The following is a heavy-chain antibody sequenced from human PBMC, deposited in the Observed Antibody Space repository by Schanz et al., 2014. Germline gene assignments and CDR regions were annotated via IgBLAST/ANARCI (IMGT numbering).Heavy chain of an antibody. CDR1: GFTVSSDH. CDR2: IATSSSTR. CDR3: AKQIHYDILTVTRN. V-gene: IGHV3-48*01. Sequence: EVQLVESGGGFVQPGGSLGLSCVVSGFTVSSDHMSWVRQAPGKGLEWLSYIATSSSTRHYADSVKGRVTISRDNAKNTLYLQMNSLRAEDTAVYYCAKQIHYDILTVTRNWGQGTLVTVSS. J-gene: IGHJ4*02. D-gene: IGHD3-9*01.